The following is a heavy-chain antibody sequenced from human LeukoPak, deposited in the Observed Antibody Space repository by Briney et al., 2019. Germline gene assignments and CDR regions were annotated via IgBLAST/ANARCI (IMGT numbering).Heavy chain of an antibody. D-gene: IGHD3-22*01. Sequence: GGSLRLSCAASGFTLGSYMMSWVRQAPAKGLEWVSTITSGGSIYYAASVRGRFTISRGNSKNTLYLQMNSLRAEDTAVYYCAKRPYYDSSGHPFEYWGQGTLVTVSS. V-gene: IGHV3-23*01. CDR3: AKRPYYDSSGHPFEY. J-gene: IGHJ4*02. CDR1: GFTLGSYM. CDR2: ITSGGSI.